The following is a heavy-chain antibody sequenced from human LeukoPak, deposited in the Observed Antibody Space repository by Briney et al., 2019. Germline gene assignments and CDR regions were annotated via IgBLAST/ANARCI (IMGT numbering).Heavy chain of an antibody. J-gene: IGHJ5*02. CDR3: ARDGPPGYSSSWYRRGNWFDP. CDR1: GGTFSSYA. Sequence: GSVKVSCKASGGTFSSYAISWVRQAPGQGLEWMGIINPSGGSTSYAQKFQGRVTMTRDTSTSTVYMELSSLRSEDTAVYYCARDGPPGYSSSWYRRGNWFDPWGQGTLVTVSS. V-gene: IGHV1-46*01. CDR2: INPSGGST. D-gene: IGHD6-13*01.